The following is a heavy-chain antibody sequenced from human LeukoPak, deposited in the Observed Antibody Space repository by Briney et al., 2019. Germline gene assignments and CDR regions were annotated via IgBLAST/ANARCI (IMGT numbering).Heavy chain of an antibody. D-gene: IGHD3-22*01. V-gene: IGHV5-51*01. CDR3: ARRHDNTGYFVY. Sequence: GESLKISCKGSGYSFSTYWIGWVRQMPGESLEWMGTIYPGDSDTRYSPSFQGQVTISADKSISTAYLQWSNLKASDTAMYYCARRHDNTGYFVYWGQGTLVTVSS. CDR2: IYPGDSDT. CDR1: GYSFSTYW. J-gene: IGHJ4*02.